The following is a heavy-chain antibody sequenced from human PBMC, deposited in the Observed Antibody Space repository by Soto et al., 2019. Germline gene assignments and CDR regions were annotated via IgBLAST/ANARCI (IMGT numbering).Heavy chain of an antibody. V-gene: IGHV3-74*01. Sequence: GGSLRLSCAASGFTFSSYWMHWVRQAPGKGLVWVSRINSDGSSTSYADSVKGRFTISRDNAKNTLYLQMNSLRAEDTAVYYCARGPNVLRYFDWTPKGYFDYWGQGTLVTVSS. J-gene: IGHJ4*02. D-gene: IGHD3-9*01. CDR2: INSDGSST. CDR1: GFTFSSYW. CDR3: ARGPNVLRYFDWTPKGYFDY.